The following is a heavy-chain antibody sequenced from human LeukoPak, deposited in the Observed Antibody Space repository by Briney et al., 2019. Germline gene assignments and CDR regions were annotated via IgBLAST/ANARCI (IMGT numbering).Heavy chain of an antibody. V-gene: IGHV1-46*01. CDR3: ARDGSRDIVVVPAAAPGDY. Sequence: ASVKVSCKASGYTFTSYYMHWVRQAPGQGLEWMGIINPSGGSTSYAQKFQGRVTMTRDTSTSTVYMELSSLRSEDTAVYYCARDGSRDIVVVPAAAPGDYWGQGTLVTVSS. J-gene: IGHJ4*02. CDR1: GYTFTSYY. D-gene: IGHD2-2*01. CDR2: INPSGGST.